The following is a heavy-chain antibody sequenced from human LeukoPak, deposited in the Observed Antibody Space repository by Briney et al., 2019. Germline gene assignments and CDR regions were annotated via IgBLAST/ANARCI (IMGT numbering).Heavy chain of an antibody. Sequence: ARSLRLSCAASGFTFTSYGMHWDRHAPGKGLEWVAVKTNDVNNKYYADSVKSRFTISTNNSKNTLYLQMNSLRAEDTAVYYCAKDFYGSGSYGGRLDYWGQGPLVTVSS. CDR3: AKDFYGSGSYGGRLDY. CDR1: GFTFTSYG. CDR2: KTNDVNNK. D-gene: IGHD3-10*01. J-gene: IGHJ4*02. V-gene: IGHV3-30*18.